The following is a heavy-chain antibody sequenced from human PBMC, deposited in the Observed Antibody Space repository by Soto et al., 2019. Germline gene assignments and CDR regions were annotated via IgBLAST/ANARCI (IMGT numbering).Heavy chain of an antibody. V-gene: IGHV1-2*04. CDR1: GYTFTGYY. D-gene: IGHD4-17*01. Sequence: ASVKVSCKASGYTFTGYYMHWVRQAPGQGLEWMGWINPNSGGTNYAQKFQGWVTMTRDTSISTAYMELSRLRSDDTAVYYCARVRMTTVPVYYFDYWGQGTLLTVSS. CDR3: ARVRMTTVPVYYFDY. J-gene: IGHJ4*02. CDR2: INPNSGGT.